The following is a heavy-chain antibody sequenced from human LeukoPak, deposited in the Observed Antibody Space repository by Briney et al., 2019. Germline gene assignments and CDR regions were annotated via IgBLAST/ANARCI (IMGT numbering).Heavy chain of an antibody. D-gene: IGHD4-17*01. CDR3: AREIYGDYFDY. J-gene: IGHJ4*02. V-gene: IGHV3-53*01. Sequence: GGSLRLSCAASGFTVSSNYMGWVRQAPGKGLEWVSVIYSGGSTYYADSVKGRFTISRDNSKNTLYLQMNSLRAEDTAVYYCAREIYGDYFDYWGQGTLVTVSS. CDR2: IYSGGST. CDR1: GFTVSSNY.